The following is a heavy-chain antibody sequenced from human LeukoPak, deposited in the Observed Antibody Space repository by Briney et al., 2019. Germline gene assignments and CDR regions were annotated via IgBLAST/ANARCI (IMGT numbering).Heavy chain of an antibody. J-gene: IGHJ4*02. Sequence: PSETLSLTCTVSGGSISSSSYYWGWIRQPPGKGLEWIGSINYSGNTYYNPSLTSRVTISVATSRNQFSLKLSSVTAADTALYYCARIDTVVLPSTMFDYWGQGTLVTVSS. V-gene: IGHV4-39*01. CDR3: ARIDTVVLPSTMFDY. CDR2: INYSGNT. CDR1: GGSISSSSYY. D-gene: IGHD2-2*01.